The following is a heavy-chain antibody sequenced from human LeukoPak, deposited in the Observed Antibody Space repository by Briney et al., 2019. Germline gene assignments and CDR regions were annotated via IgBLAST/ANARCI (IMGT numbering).Heavy chain of an antibody. V-gene: IGHV4-39*01. CDR2: IYYSGTT. J-gene: IGHJ4*02. D-gene: IGHD3-9*01. CDR3: ARLTKGRFFDYFFDF. Sequence: SETLSLTCTASGVSVSGTNFCWGWVRQPPGKGLQWIGNIYYSGTTSSNPSLNSRVSVSVDTSTNQFSLKMTSVTAADTAVYYCARLTKGRFFDYFFDFWGQGALVTVSS. CDR1: GVSVSGTNFC.